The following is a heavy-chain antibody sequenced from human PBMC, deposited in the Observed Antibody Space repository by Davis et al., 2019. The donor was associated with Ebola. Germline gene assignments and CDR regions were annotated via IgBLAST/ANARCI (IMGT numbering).Heavy chain of an antibody. J-gene: IGHJ5*02. CDR2: ISGSGGST. CDR3: ARGGNSICSGGSCYSGWFDP. CDR1: GFTFSSYA. V-gene: IGHV3-23*01. Sequence: GESLKISCAASGFTFSSYAMSWVRQAPGKGLEWVSAISGSGGSTYYADSVKGRFTISRDNAKNSLYLQMNSLRAEDTAVYYCARGGNSICSGGSCYSGWFDPWGQGTLVTVSS. D-gene: IGHD2-15*01.